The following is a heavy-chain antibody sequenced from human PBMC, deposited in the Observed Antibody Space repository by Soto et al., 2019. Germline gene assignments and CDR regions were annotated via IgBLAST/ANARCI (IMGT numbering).Heavy chain of an antibody. V-gene: IGHV3-48*02. CDR1: GFSFSDYS. CDR2: IRDGVGSI. Sequence: GGSLRLSCAASGFSFSDYSMNWVRQAPGKGLEWLAYIRDGVGSIKYADSVEGRFAISRDNAKNSLYLQMNSLRDEDTAVYYCARDYRYALAIWGQGTRVTVSS. CDR3: ARDYRYALAI. J-gene: IGHJ3*02.